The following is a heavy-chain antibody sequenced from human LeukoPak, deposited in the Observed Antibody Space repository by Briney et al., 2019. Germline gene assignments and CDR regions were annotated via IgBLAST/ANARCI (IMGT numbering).Heavy chain of an antibody. CDR2: ITGDGTRT. Sequence: GGSLRLSCAASGFTFSSCAMTWVRQAPGKGLEWVASITGDGTRTYYTDSVKGRFTISRDNSKNTLYLQMNSLRAEDTAVYYCAKDGEYCTNGVCYIDYWGQGTLVTVSS. V-gene: IGHV3-23*01. CDR1: GFTFSSCA. J-gene: IGHJ4*02. CDR3: AKDGEYCTNGVCYIDY. D-gene: IGHD2-8*01.